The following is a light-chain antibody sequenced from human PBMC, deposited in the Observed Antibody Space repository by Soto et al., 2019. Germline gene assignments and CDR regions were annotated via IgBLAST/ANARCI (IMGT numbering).Light chain of an antibody. J-gene: IGLJ2*01. V-gene: IGLV2-14*03. CDR2: NVN. Sequence: QSALTQVASVSGSPGQSITISCTGTSSDVGGYDYVSWYQQHPGKAPKLTIYNVNYRPSGVSDRFSGSKSGDTASLTISGLQAEDEANYYCSSYTITNTVVFGGGTQLTVL. CDR1: SSDVGGYDY. CDR3: SSYTITNTVV.